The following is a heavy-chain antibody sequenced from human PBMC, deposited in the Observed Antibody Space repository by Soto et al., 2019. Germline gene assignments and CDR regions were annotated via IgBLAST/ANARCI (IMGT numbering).Heavy chain of an antibody. J-gene: IGHJ4*02. D-gene: IGHD3-10*01. CDR1: GGSISSYY. Sequence: QVQLQESGPGLVKPSETLSLTCSVSGGSISSYYWSWIRQTPGKGLELMGYISHSGSTNYNPSLMSRVTISPDTSKNEFSLKLTSVTAADTAVYVCARMIGSGPFDYWGQGTLVTVSS. CDR3: ARMIGSGPFDY. CDR2: ISHSGST. V-gene: IGHV4-59*08.